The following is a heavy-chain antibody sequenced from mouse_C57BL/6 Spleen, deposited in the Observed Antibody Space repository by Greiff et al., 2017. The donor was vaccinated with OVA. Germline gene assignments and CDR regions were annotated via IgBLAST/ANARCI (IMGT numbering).Heavy chain of an antibody. D-gene: IGHD4-1*01. CDR3: ALTGTWDFDD. V-gene: IGHV1-69*01. J-gene: IGHJ2*01. CDR1: GYTFTSYW. Sequence: QVQLQQPGAELVMPGASVKLSCKASGYTFTSYWMHWVKQRPGQGLEWIGEIDPSDSYTNYNQKFKGKSTLTVDKSSSTAYMQLSSLTSEDSAVYYCALTGTWDFDDWGQGTTLTVSS. CDR2: IDPSDSYT.